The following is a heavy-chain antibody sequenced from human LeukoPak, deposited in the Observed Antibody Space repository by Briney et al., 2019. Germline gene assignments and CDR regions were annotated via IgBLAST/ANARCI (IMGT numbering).Heavy chain of an antibody. J-gene: IGHJ3*02. V-gene: IGHV4-30-4*01. D-gene: IGHD3-22*01. CDR1: GGSISSGDYY. CDR2: IYYSGNT. CDR3: ARTYYDASGYSDAFDI. Sequence: SETLSLTCTVSGGSISSGDYYWSWIRQPPGEGLEWIGYIYYSGNTYYNPSLESRVTISVDTSKNQFSLKLSSVTGADTAVYYCARTYYDASGYSDAFDIWGQGTMVTVSS.